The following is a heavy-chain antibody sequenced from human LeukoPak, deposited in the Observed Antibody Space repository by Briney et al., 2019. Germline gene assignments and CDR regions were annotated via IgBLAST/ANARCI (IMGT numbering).Heavy chain of an antibody. CDR1: AYTFTDYF. D-gene: IGHD1-26*01. V-gene: IGHV1-2*02. J-gene: IGHJ3*02. CDR3: ARGSPVGSSEVDAFEI. Sequence: ASVKVSCKASAYTFTDYFIHWVRQAPGQGLEWMGWINPKSGGTDYARKFQGRVSMTGDTSITTAYIELTRVTSDDTAVYYCARGSPVGSSEVDAFEIWGQGTMVTVSS. CDR2: INPKSGGT.